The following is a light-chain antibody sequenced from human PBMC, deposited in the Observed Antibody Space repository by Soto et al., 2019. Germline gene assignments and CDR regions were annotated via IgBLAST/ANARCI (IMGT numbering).Light chain of an antibody. CDR1: QSISSW. J-gene: IGKJ2*01. CDR2: KAS. Sequence: DIQMTQSPSTLSASVGDRVTITCRASQSISSWLAWYQQKPGKAPKLMLYKASSLESGVPSRFGGSGSGTEFTLTISSLQPDDFATYYCQQYNSYWVTFGQGTKLEIK. CDR3: QQYNSYWVT. V-gene: IGKV1-5*03.